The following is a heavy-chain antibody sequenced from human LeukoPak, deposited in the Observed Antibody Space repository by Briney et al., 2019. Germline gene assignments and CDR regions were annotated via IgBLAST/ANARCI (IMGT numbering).Heavy chain of an antibody. D-gene: IGHD4-23*01. V-gene: IGHV4-59*01. J-gene: IGHJ4*02. CDR1: GVSINSYY. Sequence: SETLSLTCTVSGVSINSYYWSWIRQPPGKGLEWIGNIYSGTTNYNPSLRSRATILLDTSKNQFSLRLSSVTVADTAIYYCARGQRWSDHWGQGTLVTVSS. CDR3: ARGQRWSDH. CDR2: IYSGTT.